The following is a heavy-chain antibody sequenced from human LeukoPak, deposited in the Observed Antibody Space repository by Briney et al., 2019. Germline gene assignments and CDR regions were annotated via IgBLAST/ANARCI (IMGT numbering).Heavy chain of an antibody. V-gene: IGHV3-9*01. CDR1: GFSFADAT. J-gene: IGHJ6*03. Sequence: GRSLRLSCAASGFSFADATMHWVRQVPGKGLEWVSSINWNSGTMGYADSVKGRFTVSRDNAKNSLYLQMNSLKTEDTALYYCAKDPYMDVWGKGTTVTVSS. CDR3: AKDPYMDV. CDR2: INWNSGTM.